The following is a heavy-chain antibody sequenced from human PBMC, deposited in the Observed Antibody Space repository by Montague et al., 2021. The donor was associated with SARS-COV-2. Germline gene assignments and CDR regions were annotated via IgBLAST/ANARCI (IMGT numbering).Heavy chain of an antibody. D-gene: IGHD6-19*01. V-gene: IGHV4-39*07. Sequence: SETLSLTCTVSGGSISTSPYFWGWIRQPPGKGLEWIGSIYYSGSTYYNPSLKSRVAISIDTSENQFSLKLSSVTAADTAVYYCARGNRIAEAGTDFDYWGQGTLVTVSS. CDR2: IYYSGST. J-gene: IGHJ4*02. CDR1: GGSISTSPYF. CDR3: ARGNRIAEAGTDFDY.